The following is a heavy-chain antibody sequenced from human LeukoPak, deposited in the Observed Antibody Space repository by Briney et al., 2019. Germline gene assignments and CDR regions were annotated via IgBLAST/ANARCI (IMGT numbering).Heavy chain of an antibody. CDR3: ALLAYCSGGICYSTDFLGYVQH. V-gene: IGHV3-23*01. CDR2: ISGSAGST. J-gene: IGHJ1*01. CDR1: GFTFSSYA. Sequence: GGSLRLSCAASGFTFSSYAISWVRQAPGKGLEWVSAISGSAGSTYYADSVKGRFTISRDNSKNTLYLQMNSLRAEDTAVYYCALLAYCSGGICYSTDFLGYVQHWGQGTLVTVSS. D-gene: IGHD2-15*01.